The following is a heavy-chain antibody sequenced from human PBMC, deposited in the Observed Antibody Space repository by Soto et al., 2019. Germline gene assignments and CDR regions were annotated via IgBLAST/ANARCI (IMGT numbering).Heavy chain of an antibody. Sequence: GGSLRLSCAASGFTFSSYGMNWVRQAPGKGLEWVSSISSSGNYIYYADSVKGRFTISRDNAKNSLYLQMNSLRAEDTALYYCAKNGLDNSPSAIDSWGPGTLVTVSS. J-gene: IGHJ4*02. CDR2: ISSSGNYI. V-gene: IGHV3-21*04. CDR1: GFTFSSYG. CDR3: AKNGLDNSPSAIDS. D-gene: IGHD2-8*01.